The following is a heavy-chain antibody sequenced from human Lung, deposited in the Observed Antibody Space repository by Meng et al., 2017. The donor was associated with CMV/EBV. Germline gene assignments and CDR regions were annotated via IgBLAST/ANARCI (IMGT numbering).Heavy chain of an antibody. J-gene: IGHJ5*02. CDR1: GGTFSGYI. Sequence: SVXVSXXASGGTFSGYIISWVRQAPGQGLEWMGRIIPILDVPNYAQKFQGRDTITADKSTSTAYMELSSLRSEDTAIYYCARHRGGENVGWLDPWGQGTLVTVSS. D-gene: IGHD4-23*01. CDR2: IIPILDVP. CDR3: ARHRGGENVGWLDP. V-gene: IGHV1-69*02.